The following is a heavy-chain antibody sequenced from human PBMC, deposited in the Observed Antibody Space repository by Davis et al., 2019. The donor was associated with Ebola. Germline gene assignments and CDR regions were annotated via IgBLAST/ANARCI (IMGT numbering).Heavy chain of an antibody. J-gene: IGHJ6*02. Sequence: GESLKISCAASGFTFSSYWMSWVRQAPGKGLEWVANIKQDGSEKYYVDSVKGRFTISRDNAKNSLYLQMNSLRAEDTAVYYCARDLVFDYYYYGMDVWGQGTTVTVSS. CDR1: GFTFSSYW. CDR2: IKQDGSEK. CDR3: ARDLVFDYYYYGMDV. V-gene: IGHV3-7*03. D-gene: IGHD3-3*01.